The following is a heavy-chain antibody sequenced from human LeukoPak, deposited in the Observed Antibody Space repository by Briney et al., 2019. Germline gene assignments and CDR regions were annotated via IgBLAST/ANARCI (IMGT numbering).Heavy chain of an antibody. CDR2: IYHSEST. D-gene: IGHD4-11*01. CDR3: ARGPNDYTLYY. Sequence: SETLSLTCAVSGYSISHYYYWGWIRQPPGKGLEWIGSIYHSESTSYYPSLKSRVSISVDTSKNHFSLKVSSVTAADAAVCFCARGPNDYTLYYPGQGTLVTVSS. V-gene: IGHV4-38-2*01. CDR1: GYSISHYYY. J-gene: IGHJ4*02.